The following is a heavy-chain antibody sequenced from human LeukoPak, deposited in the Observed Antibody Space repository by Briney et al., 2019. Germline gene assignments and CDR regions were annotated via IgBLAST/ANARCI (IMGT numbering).Heavy chain of an antibody. D-gene: IGHD3-10*01. CDR3: ARDRAGGFDY. Sequence: SETLSLTCTVSGGSISSYYWSWIPQPPGKGLEWIGYIYYSGSTNYNPSLKSRVTISVDTSKNQFSLKLSSVTAADTAVYYCARDRAGGFDYWGQGTLVTVSS. V-gene: IGHV4-59*01. J-gene: IGHJ4*02. CDR1: GGSISSYY. CDR2: IYYSGST.